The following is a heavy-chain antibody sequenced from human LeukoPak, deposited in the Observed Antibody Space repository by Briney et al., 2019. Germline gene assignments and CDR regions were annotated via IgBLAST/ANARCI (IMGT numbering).Heavy chain of an antibody. J-gene: IGHJ6*03. Sequence: SETLSLTCTVSGGSISSHYWSWIRQPPGKGLEWIGYIYYSGSTNYNPSLKSRVTISVDTSKNQFSLKLSSVTAADTAVYYCARETVPGDYDFWSGYWGGYYMDVWGKGTTVTVSS. CDR3: ARETVPGDYDFWSGYWGGYYMDV. CDR1: GGSISSHY. CDR2: IYYSGST. D-gene: IGHD3-3*01. V-gene: IGHV4-59*11.